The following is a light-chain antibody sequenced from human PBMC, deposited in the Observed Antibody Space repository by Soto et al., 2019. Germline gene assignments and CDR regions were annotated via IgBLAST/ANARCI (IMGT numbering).Light chain of an antibody. CDR2: DAS. V-gene: IGKV3-11*01. J-gene: IGKJ4*02. CDR3: QQRSTWPFT. CDR1: QSVSSY. Sequence: EILMTQSPATLSLSLGERATLSCRASQSVSSYLAWYQQKPGQAPKLLIYDASNRATGIPARFSGSGSGTDFTLTISSLEPEDFAVYYCQQRSTWPFTFGEGTKVEIK.